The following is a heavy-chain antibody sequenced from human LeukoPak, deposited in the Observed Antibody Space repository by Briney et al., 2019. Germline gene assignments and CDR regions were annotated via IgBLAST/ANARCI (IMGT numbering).Heavy chain of an antibody. D-gene: IGHD2-8*01. Sequence: KPSETLSLTCTVSGGSISSYYWSWIRQPPGKGLEWIGYIYYSGSTNYNPSLKSRVTISVDTSKNQFSLKLSSVTAADTAVYYCARDVGYCTNGVCYTGFDYWGQGTLVTVSS. V-gene: IGHV4-59*01. CDR3: ARDVGYCTNGVCYTGFDY. CDR1: GGSISSYY. CDR2: IYYSGST. J-gene: IGHJ4*02.